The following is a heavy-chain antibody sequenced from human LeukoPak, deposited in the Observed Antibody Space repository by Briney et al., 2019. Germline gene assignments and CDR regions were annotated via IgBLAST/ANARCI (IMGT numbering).Heavy chain of an antibody. D-gene: IGHD3-10*01. Sequence: SEALSLTCTVSGGSISSYYWSWIRQPPGKGLEWIGYIYYSGSTNYNPSLKSRVTISVDTSKNQFSLKLSSVTAADTAVYYCARGDGRGVPLYYFDYWGQGILVTVSS. CDR2: IYYSGST. CDR1: GGSISSYY. J-gene: IGHJ4*02. CDR3: ARGDGRGVPLYYFDY. V-gene: IGHV4-59*01.